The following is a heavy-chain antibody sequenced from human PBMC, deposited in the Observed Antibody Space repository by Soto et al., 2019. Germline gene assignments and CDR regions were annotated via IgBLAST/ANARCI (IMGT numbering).Heavy chain of an antibody. CDR3: TRDHDGYIPDY. J-gene: IGHJ4*02. V-gene: IGHV3-49*03. CDR2: IRSKAYGGTT. CDR1: GFTFCDYA. D-gene: IGHD5-12*01. Sequence: GGSLRLSCTASGFTFCDYAMSFFLQAPGKGLEWVGFIRSKAYGGTTEYAASVKGRFTISRDDSKSIAYLQMNSLKTEDTAVYYCTRDHDGYIPDYWGQGTLVTVSS.